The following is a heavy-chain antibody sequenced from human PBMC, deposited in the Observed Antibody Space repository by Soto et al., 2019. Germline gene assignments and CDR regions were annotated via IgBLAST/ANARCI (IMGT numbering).Heavy chain of an antibody. CDR2: VYESGYT. CDR3: VRALRHTAMVHPWFDP. V-gene: IGHV4-31*03. CDR1: GASVSTGAYY. J-gene: IGHJ5*02. D-gene: IGHD5-18*01. Sequence: PSETLSLTCTVSGASVSTGAYYWGWVRQRPGRGLEWIGYVYESGYTYYNMSLKSSLTISLDRSNNQFSLGLTSVTAADTAVYNFVRALRHTAMVHPWFDPWGQGTLVTVSS.